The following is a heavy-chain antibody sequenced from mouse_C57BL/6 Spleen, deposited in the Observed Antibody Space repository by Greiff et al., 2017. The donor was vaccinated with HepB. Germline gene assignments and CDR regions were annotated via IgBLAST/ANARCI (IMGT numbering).Heavy chain of an antibody. CDR2: INPSTGAT. J-gene: IGHJ1*03. V-gene: IGHV1-42*01. CDR1: GYSFTGYY. Sequence: VQLKESGPELVKPGASVKISCKASGYSFTGYYMNWVKQSPEKSLEWIGEINPSTGATNYNQKFKAKATLTVDKSSSTAYMQLNSLTSEDSAVYYCARHPYYGGSYWYFDVWGTGTTVTVSS. D-gene: IGHD1-1*01. CDR3: ARHPYYGGSYWYFDV.